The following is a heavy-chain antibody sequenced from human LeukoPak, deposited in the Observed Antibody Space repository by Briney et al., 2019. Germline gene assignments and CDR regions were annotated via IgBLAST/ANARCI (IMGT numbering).Heavy chain of an antibody. Sequence: ASVKVSCKVSGYTLTELSMHWVRQAPGKGLEWMGGFDPEDGEDGEKMYARKFQGRVTMTEDTSTDTAYMELSSLRSEDTAVYYCAREGIVVVPVFDYWGQGTLVTVSS. CDR3: AREGIVVVPVFDY. CDR2: FDPEDGEDGEK. V-gene: IGHV1-24*01. CDR1: GYTLTELS. D-gene: IGHD2-2*01. J-gene: IGHJ4*02.